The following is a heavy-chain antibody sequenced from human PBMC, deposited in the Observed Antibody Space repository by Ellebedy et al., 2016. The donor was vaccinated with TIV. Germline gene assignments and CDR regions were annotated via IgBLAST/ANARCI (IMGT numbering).Heavy chain of an antibody. V-gene: IGHV1-69*13. CDR1: GGTFSSYA. Sequence: SVKVSCXASGGTFSSYAISWVRQAPGQGLEWMGGVIPIFGTANYAQKFQGRVTITADESTSTAYMELSSLRSEDTAVYYCARGGGDLDWYFDLWGRGTLVTVSS. D-gene: IGHD3-10*01. CDR2: VIPIFGTA. J-gene: IGHJ2*01. CDR3: ARGGGDLDWYFDL.